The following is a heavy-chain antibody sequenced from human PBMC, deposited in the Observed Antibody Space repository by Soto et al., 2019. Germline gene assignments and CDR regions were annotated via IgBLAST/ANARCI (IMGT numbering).Heavy chain of an antibody. CDR2: INHSGST. Sequence: SETLSLTSAVYGWYFSGYYWSWIRQPPGKGLEWIGEINHSGSTNYNPSLKSRVTISVDKSKNQFSLKLSSVTAADTAVYYCARVREVPAADYYYYYGMDVWGQGTTVTVSS. V-gene: IGHV4-34*01. CDR1: GWYFSGYY. CDR3: ARVREVPAADYYYYYGMDV. J-gene: IGHJ6*02. D-gene: IGHD2-2*01.